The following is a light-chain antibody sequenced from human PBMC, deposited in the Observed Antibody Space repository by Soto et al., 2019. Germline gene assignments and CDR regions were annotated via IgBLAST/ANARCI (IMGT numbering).Light chain of an antibody. CDR2: GAS. Sequence: ETVLTQSPGTLSLSPGATATPSCRASQSVSRNYLAWFQQKPGQAPRLLIYGASTRATGIPDRFSGSGSGTDFTLTISRLEPEDFAVYYCHHYGVSPIYTFGPGTKLDFK. V-gene: IGKV3-20*01. J-gene: IGKJ3*01. CDR1: QSVSRNY. CDR3: HHYGVSPIYT.